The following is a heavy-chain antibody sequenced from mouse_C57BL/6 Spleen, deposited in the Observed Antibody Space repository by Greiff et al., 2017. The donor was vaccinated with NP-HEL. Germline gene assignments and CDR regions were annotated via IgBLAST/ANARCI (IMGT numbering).Heavy chain of an antibody. D-gene: IGHD3-2*02. J-gene: IGHJ3*01. V-gene: IGHV1-22*01. CDR3: ARPAAEATEFAD. CDR2: IQPSNGGT. Sequence: VQLQQSGPELVKPGASVKMSCKASGYTFTGYNMNWVKQSNGKRLEWIGYIQPSNGGTSYNKKFKGTATLTVNKSSSTAYMELRSLTSEDSAVYYCARPAAEATEFADWGQGTLVTVAA. CDR1: GYTFTGYN.